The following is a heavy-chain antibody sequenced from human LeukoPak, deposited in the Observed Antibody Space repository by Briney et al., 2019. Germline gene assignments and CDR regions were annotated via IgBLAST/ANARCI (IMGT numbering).Heavy chain of an antibody. V-gene: IGHV4-39*01. CDR3: ASAYCSTTSCYPGGNWFGP. J-gene: IGHJ5*02. CDR1: GGSISSSSYY. Sequence: KTSETLSLTCTVSGGSISSSSYYWGWIRQPPGKGLEWIGSIYYSGTTYYNPSLKSRVTISVDTSKNQFSLKLSSVTAADTAVYYCASAYCSTTSCYPGGNWFGPWGQGTLVTVSS. D-gene: IGHD2-2*01. CDR2: IYYSGTT.